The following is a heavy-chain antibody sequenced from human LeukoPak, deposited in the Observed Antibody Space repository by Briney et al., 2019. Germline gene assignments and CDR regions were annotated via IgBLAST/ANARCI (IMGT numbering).Heavy chain of an antibody. CDR2: ISGSGGST. CDR1: GFTFSSYA. Sequence: GGSLRLSCAASGFTFSSYAMSWVRQAPGKGLEWVSAISGSGGSTYYAGSVKGRFTISRDNSKNTLYLQMNSLRAEDTAVYYCANQRLERRNYWGQGTLVTVSS. V-gene: IGHV3-23*01. J-gene: IGHJ4*02. CDR3: ANQRLERRNY. D-gene: IGHD1-1*01.